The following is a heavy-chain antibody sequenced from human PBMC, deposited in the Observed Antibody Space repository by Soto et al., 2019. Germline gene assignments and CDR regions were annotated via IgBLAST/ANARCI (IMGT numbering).Heavy chain of an antibody. J-gene: IGHJ5*02. CDR1: GGSISSSTYY. Sequence: QLHLQELGPGLVKPSETLSLTCTVSGGSISSSTYYWGWIRQPPGKGLEWIGSISYSGSTYYNPSLKSRVTISVDTSKNQFSLKLSSVTAADTAVYYCARPLVGVEWFDPWGQGTLVTVSS. V-gene: IGHV4-39*01. CDR2: ISYSGST. D-gene: IGHD1-26*01. CDR3: ARPLVGVEWFDP.